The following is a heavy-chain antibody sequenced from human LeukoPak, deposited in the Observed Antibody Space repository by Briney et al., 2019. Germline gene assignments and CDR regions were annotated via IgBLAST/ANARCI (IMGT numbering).Heavy chain of an antibody. Sequence: SETLSLTCTVSGDSVSTFYWSWIRQPAGKGLEWIGHIYTGGSTNYNPSLKSRVTMSLDTSKNQFSLKLSSVTAADTAVYYCARAGTVVVAATNAFDIWGQGTMVTVSS. J-gene: IGHJ3*02. D-gene: IGHD2-15*01. V-gene: IGHV4-4*07. CDR1: GDSVSTFY. CDR3: ARAGTVVVAATNAFDI. CDR2: IYTGGST.